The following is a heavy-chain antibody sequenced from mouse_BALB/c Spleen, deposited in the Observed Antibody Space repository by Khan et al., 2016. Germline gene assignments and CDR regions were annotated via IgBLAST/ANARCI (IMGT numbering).Heavy chain of an antibody. V-gene: IGHV2-4-1*01. CDR1: GFSLTSYG. Sequence: QVQLQQSGPGLVQPSQSLSITCTVSGFSLTSYGVHWVRQSPGKGLEWLGVIWSGGSTDYNAAFISRLTISKDNSKSQVFFKMNILQADDTAIYYCARNVGGNWFAYWGQGTLVTVSA. CDR3: ARNVGGNWFAY. D-gene: IGHD2-1*01. CDR2: IWSGGST. J-gene: IGHJ3*01.